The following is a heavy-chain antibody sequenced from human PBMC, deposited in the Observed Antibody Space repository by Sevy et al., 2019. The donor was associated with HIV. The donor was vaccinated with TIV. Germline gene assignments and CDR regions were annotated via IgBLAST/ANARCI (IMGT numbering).Heavy chain of an antibody. CDR2: IYTSGST. CDR3: AREEQLVPTYYYYGMDV. V-gene: IGHV4-4*07. CDR1: GGSISSYY. D-gene: IGHD6-13*01. J-gene: IGHJ6*02. Sequence: ILSLTCTVSGGSISSYYWSWIRQPAGKGLEWIGRIYTSGSTNYNPSLKSRVTMSVDTSKNQFSLKLSSVTAADTAVYYCAREEQLVPTYYYYGMDVWGQGTTVTVSS.